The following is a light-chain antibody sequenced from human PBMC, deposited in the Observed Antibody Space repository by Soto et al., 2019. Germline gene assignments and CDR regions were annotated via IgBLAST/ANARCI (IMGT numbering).Light chain of an antibody. CDR2: GAS. V-gene: IGKV3-15*01. J-gene: IGKJ5*01. Sequence: EIVVTQSPTTPSVSPRERAPPSCRASQSVSTTLAWYQQKPGQVPSLLIYGASTRASGIPARFSGSGSGTEFTLTIGSLQSEDFAVYYCQQYSSSPSFGQGTRLEIK. CDR1: QSVSTT. CDR3: QQYSSSPS.